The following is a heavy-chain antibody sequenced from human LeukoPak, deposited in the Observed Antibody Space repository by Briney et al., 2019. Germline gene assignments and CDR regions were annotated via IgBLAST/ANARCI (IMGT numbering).Heavy chain of an antibody. D-gene: IGHD3-10*01. CDR3: ARRSLSNYYGSGSPDY. CDR2: ISAYNSNT. V-gene: IGHV1-18*01. CDR1: GGTFSSYA. J-gene: IGHJ4*02. Sequence: PVASVKVSCKASGGTFSSYAINWVRQAPGQGLEWMGWISAYNSNTNYAQKFQGRVTMTTDTSTSTAYMELRSLRSDDTAVYYCARRSLSNYYGSGSPDYWGQGTLVTVSS.